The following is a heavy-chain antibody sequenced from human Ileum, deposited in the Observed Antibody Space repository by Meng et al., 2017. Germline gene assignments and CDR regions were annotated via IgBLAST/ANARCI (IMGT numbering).Heavy chain of an antibody. J-gene: IGHJ4*01. CDR3: ARGYCSGVSCLGGY. CDR1: GFIFSNFG. V-gene: IGHV3-33*01. CDR2: TQNDGSNK. Sequence: GESLKISCTTSGFIFSNFGMHWVRQAPGKGLEWVAATQNDGSNKYYADSVKGRFTISRDNSKNTLNLQMDSLRAEDTAVYYCARGYCSGVSCLGGYWGHGKRVNGAS. D-gene: IGHD2-15*01.